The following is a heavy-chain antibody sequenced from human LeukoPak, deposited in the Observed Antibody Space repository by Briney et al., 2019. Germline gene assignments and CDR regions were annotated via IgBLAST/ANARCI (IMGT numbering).Heavy chain of an antibody. CDR2: IYYSGST. Sequence: SETLSLTCTVSGGSISSSSYYWGSIRQPPGKGLEWIGSIYYSGSTYYNPSLKSRVTISVDRSKNQVALKLSSVTAADTAVYYCARAAPESGYFGYWGQGTLVTVSS. J-gene: IGHJ4*02. D-gene: IGHD3-3*01. CDR3: ARAAPESGYFGY. CDR1: GGSISSSSYY. V-gene: IGHV4-39*01.